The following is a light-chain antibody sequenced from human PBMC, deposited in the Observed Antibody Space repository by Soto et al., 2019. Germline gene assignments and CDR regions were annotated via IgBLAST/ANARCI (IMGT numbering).Light chain of an antibody. CDR3: QQLNSYPLT. Sequence: DIQLTQSPSFLSASVGDRVTITCRASQDISSYLAWYQQKPGKAPKLLIYSASTLQSGVPSRSSGSGSGTEFTLTISSLQPEDFATYYCQQLNSYPLTFGGGTKVEIK. J-gene: IGKJ4*01. V-gene: IGKV1-9*01. CDR1: QDISSY. CDR2: SAS.